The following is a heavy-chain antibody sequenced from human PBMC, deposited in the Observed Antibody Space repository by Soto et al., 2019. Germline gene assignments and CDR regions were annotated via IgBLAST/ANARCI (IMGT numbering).Heavy chain of an antibody. J-gene: IGHJ4*02. CDR1: GFTLTSNG. CDR3: ARGNWKYGYFDY. D-gene: IGHD1-7*01. V-gene: IGHV3-33*01. Sequence: QVQLVESGGGVVQPGRSLRLSCAASGFTLTSNGMHWVRQAPGKGLEWVAVIWSDGGNKYNADSVKGRFTISRDNTKTTLYLQMNSLRAEDTAVYYCARGNWKYGYFDYWGQGTLVTVSS. CDR2: IWSDGGNK.